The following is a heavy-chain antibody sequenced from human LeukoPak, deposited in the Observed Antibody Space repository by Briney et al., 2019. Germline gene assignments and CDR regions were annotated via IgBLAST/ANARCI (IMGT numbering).Heavy chain of an antibody. CDR1: GYTFTSYY. D-gene: IGHD3-10*01. V-gene: IGHV1-46*01. J-gene: IGHJ3*02. CDR3: AREDYYGIPYVFDI. CDR2: INPSGGST. Sequence: ASVKVSCKSSGYTFTSYYMHWVRQAPGQGLEWMAIINPSGGSTNYAQKFQGRVTMTRDTSTSTVYMELSSLRSEDTAVYYCAREDYYGIPYVFDIWGQGTMVTVSA.